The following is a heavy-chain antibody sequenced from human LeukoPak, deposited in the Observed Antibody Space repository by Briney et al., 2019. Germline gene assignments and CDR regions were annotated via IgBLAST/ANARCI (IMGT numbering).Heavy chain of an antibody. CDR3: ARAIAAANFDY. Sequence: ASVKVSCKASGYTLTAYYIHWVRQAPGQGLEWMGWINLNSGGTNYVQKLQGRVTMTRDTSIGTVYMELSRLRSDDTAVYYCARAIAAANFDYWGQGTLVTVSS. CDR1: GYTLTAYY. D-gene: IGHD6-13*01. CDR2: INLNSGGT. J-gene: IGHJ4*02. V-gene: IGHV1-2*02.